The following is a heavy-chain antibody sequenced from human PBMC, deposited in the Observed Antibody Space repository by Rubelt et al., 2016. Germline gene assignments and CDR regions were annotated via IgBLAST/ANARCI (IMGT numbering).Heavy chain of an antibody. V-gene: IGHV3-23*01. Sequence: APGKGLEWVSAISGSGGSTYYADSVKGRFTISRDNAKNSLYLQMNSLRDEDTAVYYCARYCSSTSCYGSSDYWGQGTLVTVSS. J-gene: IGHJ4*02. CDR2: ISGSGGST. D-gene: IGHD2-2*01. CDR3: ARYCSSTSCYGSSDY.